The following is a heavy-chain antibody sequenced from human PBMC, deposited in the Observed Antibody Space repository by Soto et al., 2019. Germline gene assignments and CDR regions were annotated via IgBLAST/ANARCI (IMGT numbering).Heavy chain of an antibody. Sequence: ASVKVSCKASGYTFSDYSVHWVLQAPGQGLEWMGLIKASGSTNYAQKFQGRVTMTRDTSTSTVYMDLNSVAYEDTAIYYCARTLVSAGSDYWGQGSLVTVSS. CDR1: GYTFSDYS. V-gene: IGHV1-46*03. CDR2: IKASGST. CDR3: ARTLVSAGSDY. D-gene: IGHD2-2*01. J-gene: IGHJ4*02.